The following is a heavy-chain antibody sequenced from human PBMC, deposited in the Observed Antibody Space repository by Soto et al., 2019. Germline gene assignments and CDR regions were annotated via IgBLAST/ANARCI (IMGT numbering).Heavy chain of an antibody. Sequence: ASVKVSCKASGYSFTDYHIHWVRQAPGQGLEWLGRINPKSGGTSTAQNLQGRVTMTTDTSTSTAYMELRSLRSDDTAVYYCARGVDTSGYSVGDAFDIWGQGTMVTVSS. J-gene: IGHJ3*02. CDR2: INPKSGGT. V-gene: IGHV1-2*06. CDR1: GYSFTDYH. D-gene: IGHD3-22*01. CDR3: ARGVDTSGYSVGDAFDI.